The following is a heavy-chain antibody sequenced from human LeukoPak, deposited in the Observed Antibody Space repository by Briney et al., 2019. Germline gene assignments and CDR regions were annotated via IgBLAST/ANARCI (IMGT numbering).Heavy chain of an antibody. CDR1: GFTFSTYN. CDR3: AKDRGYGSGSYLFYYFDY. CDR2: IDTTGDT. V-gene: IGHV3-13*01. D-gene: IGHD3-10*01. Sequence: GGSLRLSCAASGFTFSTYNMHWVRQATGKGLEWVSAIDTTGDTYYPGSVKGRFTISRDNAKNSLYLQMNSLRAEDTALYYCAKDRGYGSGSYLFYYFDYWGQGTLVTVSS. J-gene: IGHJ4*02.